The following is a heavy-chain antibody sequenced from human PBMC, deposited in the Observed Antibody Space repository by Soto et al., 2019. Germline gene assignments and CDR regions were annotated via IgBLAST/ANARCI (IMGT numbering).Heavy chain of an antibody. CDR1: GFTFDDYA. CDR3: ARRGDSSGWYYYYYGMDV. Sequence: GGSLRLSCAASGFTFDDYAMHWVRQAPGKGLEWVSGISWNSGSIGYADSVKGRFTISRDNAKNSLYLQMNSLRAEDTAVYYCARRGDSSGWYYYYYGMDVWGQGTTVTVSS. J-gene: IGHJ6*02. D-gene: IGHD6-19*01. CDR2: ISWNSGSI. V-gene: IGHV3-9*01.